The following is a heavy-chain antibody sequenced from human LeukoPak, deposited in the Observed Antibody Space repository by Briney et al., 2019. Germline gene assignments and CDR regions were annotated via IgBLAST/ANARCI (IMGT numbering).Heavy chain of an antibody. D-gene: IGHD3-22*01. CDR2: ISHCGNT. Sequence: SETLSLTCAVYGGSFSNYDCTWIRQPPGKVLEWIGEISHCGNTKYNPSLKSRVTISLDTSKNQCPLKLSSVTAADTAVYYCARGKGDLTMIAMIVTAVEFYFDHWRRGSVVTVSS. CDR1: GGSFSNYD. V-gene: IGHV4-34*01. J-gene: IGHJ4*02. CDR3: ARGKGDLTMIAMIVTAVEFYFDH.